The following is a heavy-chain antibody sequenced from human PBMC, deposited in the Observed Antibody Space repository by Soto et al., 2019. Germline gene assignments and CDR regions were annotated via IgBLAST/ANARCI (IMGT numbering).Heavy chain of an antibody. CDR3: AKPSTRYCGGDCSWDY. J-gene: IGHJ4*02. CDR1: GFTFSSYA. V-gene: IGHV3-23*01. Sequence: PGWSLRLCCAASGFTFSSYAMSWVRQGPGKGLEWVSAISESGASTYYADSVKGRFTISRDNSKNTLYLQMNSLRVEDTAVYYCAKPSTRYCGGDCSWDYWGQGTLVTVSS. CDR2: ISESGAST. D-gene: IGHD2-21*02.